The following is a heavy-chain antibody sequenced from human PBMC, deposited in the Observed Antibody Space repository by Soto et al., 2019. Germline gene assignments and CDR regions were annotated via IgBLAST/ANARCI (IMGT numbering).Heavy chain of an antibody. CDR1: GGSISSYY. CDR2: IYYSGST. V-gene: IGHV4-59*12. J-gene: IGHJ4*02. CDR3: ARAGGLGAVAVDY. D-gene: IGHD6-19*01. Sequence: SETLSLTCTVSGGSISSYYWSWIRQPPGEGLEWIGYIYYSGSTNYNPSLKSRVTISVDTSKNQFSLKLSSVTAADTAVYYCARAGGLGAVAVDYWGQGTLVTVSS.